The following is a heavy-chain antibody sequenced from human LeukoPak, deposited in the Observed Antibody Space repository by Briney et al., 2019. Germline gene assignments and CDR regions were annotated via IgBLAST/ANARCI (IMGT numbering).Heavy chain of an antibody. J-gene: IGHJ6*04. CDR2: IRSKANSYAT. CDR1: GFTFSGSA. Sequence: GGSLRLSCAASGFTFSGSAMLWVRQASGKGLEWVGRIRSKANSYATAYAASVKGRFTISRDDSKNTAYLQMNSLKTEDTAVYYCTRLTERYNWNDYYYYGMDVWGKGTTVTVSS. CDR3: TRLTERYNWNDYYYYGMDV. D-gene: IGHD1-1*01. V-gene: IGHV3-73*01.